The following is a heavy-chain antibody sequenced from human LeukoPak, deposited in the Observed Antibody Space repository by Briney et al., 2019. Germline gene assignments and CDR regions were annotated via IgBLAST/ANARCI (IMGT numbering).Heavy chain of an antibody. CDR2: TYYRSKWYN. CDR1: GDSVSSNSAA. D-gene: IGHD4-17*01. J-gene: IGHJ4*02. Sequence: SQTLSLTCAISGDSVSSNSAAWNWIRQSPSRGLEWLGRTYYRSKWYNDYAVSVKSRITINPDTSKNQFSLQLNSVTPEDTAVYYCARATVTGTYWSSRYYFDYWGQGTLVTVSS. CDR3: ARATVTGTYWSSRYYFDY. V-gene: IGHV6-1*01.